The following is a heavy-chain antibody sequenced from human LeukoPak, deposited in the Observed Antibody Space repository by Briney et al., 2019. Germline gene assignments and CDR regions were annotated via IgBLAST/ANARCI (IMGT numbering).Heavy chain of an antibody. CDR3: ARGHNYNILTGYYRSYYYCYGMDV. Sequence: ASVKVSCKASGYTFTSYDINWVRQATGQGLEWMGWMNPNSGNTGYAQKFQGRVTMTRNTSISTAYMELSSLRSEDTAVYYCARGHNYNILTGYYRSYYYCYGMDVWGQGTTVTVSS. D-gene: IGHD3-9*01. CDR1: GYTFTSYD. J-gene: IGHJ6*02. V-gene: IGHV1-8*01. CDR2: MNPNSGNT.